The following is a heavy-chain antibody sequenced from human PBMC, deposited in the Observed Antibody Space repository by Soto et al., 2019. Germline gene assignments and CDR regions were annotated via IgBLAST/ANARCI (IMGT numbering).Heavy chain of an antibody. J-gene: IGHJ3*02. CDR2: MYTDGST. CDR1: GGSISGYY. D-gene: IGHD2-8*01. V-gene: IGHV4-4*07. Sequence: PSETLSLTCSVSGGSISGYYWNWIRQPAGRGLEWIGRMYTDGSTNYSPSLTSRVTMSLDMSKNQLSLKLSSATAADTAVYYCARAKQGVTDAFDIWGQGTVVTVSS. CDR3: ARAKQGVTDAFDI.